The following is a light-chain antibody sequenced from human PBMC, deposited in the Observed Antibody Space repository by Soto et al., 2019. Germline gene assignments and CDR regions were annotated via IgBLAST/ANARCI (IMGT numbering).Light chain of an antibody. CDR3: QQYGSSPPWT. CDR1: QSVSSSY. J-gene: IGKJ1*01. CDR2: GAS. V-gene: IGKV3-20*01. Sequence: EIVLTQSPGTLSLSPGERATLSCRASQSVSSSYLAWYQQKPGQAPRLLIYGASSRATGIPYRFSGSGSGTDFTLTISRLEPEDFAVYSCQQYGSSPPWTFGQGTKVEIK.